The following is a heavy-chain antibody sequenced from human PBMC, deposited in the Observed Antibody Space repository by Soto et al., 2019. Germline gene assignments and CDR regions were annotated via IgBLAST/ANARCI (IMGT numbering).Heavy chain of an antibody. Sequence: QVQLQESGPGLVKPSQTLSLTCTVSGGSISSGGYYWSWIRQHPGKGLEWIGYIYYSGSTYYNPSLKSRVTISVDTSNNQFSLKLSSVTAADTAVYFCARDSEPDGLGGMDVWGQGTTVTVSS. CDR3: ARDSEPDGLGGMDV. V-gene: IGHV4-31*03. J-gene: IGHJ6*02. D-gene: IGHD1-1*01. CDR1: GGSISSGGYY. CDR2: IYYSGST.